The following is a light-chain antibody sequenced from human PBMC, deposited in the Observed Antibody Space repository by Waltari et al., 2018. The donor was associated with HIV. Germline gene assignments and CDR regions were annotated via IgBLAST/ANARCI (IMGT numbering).Light chain of an antibody. CDR3: CSYGGRRI. CDR1: HSDLRVYNY. Sequence: QSALTQPRSVSGSPGQSVTLSCTGPHSDLRVYNYVSWYQQHAGKAPKPVIYDVSKRPSGGPDRFSGSKSGNTASLTISGLQPEDEADYNCCSYGGRRIFAGGTKLTVL. CDR2: DVS. J-gene: IGLJ2*01. V-gene: IGLV2-11*01.